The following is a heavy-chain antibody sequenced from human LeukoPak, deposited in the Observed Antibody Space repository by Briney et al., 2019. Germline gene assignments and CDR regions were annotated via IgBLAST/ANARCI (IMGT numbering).Heavy chain of an antibody. J-gene: IGHJ4*02. CDR1: GFTVSSNY. D-gene: IGHD1-14*01. CDR3: ARDSRLSTGVSDY. Sequence: PGGSLRLSCAASGFTVSSNYMSWVRQAPGKGLEWVSVIYCGGSTYYADSVKGRFTISRDNSKNTLYLQMNSLRAEDTAVYYCARDSRLSTGVSDYWGQGTLVTVSS. V-gene: IGHV3-66*02. CDR2: IYCGGST.